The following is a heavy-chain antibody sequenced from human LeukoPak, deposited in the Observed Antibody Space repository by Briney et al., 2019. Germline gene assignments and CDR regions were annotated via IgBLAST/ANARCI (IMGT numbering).Heavy chain of an antibody. Sequence: GGSLRLSCAASGLTISDAWMSWVRQAPGKGPEWVGRIKNKGGGDTTHYAAPVKGRFTISRDDSQNTLYLQMNSLTIEDTAVYYCSTEGRRNLGYCSGGGCYARDAFDIWGQGTMVTVSS. D-gene: IGHD2-15*01. CDR2: IKNKGGGDTT. CDR1: GLTISDAW. V-gene: IGHV3-15*01. J-gene: IGHJ3*02. CDR3: STEGRRNLGYCSGGGCYARDAFDI.